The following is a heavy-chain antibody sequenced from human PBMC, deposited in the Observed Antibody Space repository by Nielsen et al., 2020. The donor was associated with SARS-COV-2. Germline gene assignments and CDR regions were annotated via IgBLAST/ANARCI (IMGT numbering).Heavy chain of an antibody. V-gene: IGHV4-34*01. CDR1: GGSFSAYY. CDR3: ARVPLRFPFDS. CDR2: INHSGST. Sequence: GSLRLSCAVSGGSFSAYYWSWIRQAPGKGLEWIGEINHSGSTNYNPSLKSRVAISMEKSKNQFSLKLSSVTAADTAVYYCARVPLRFPFDSWGQGTLVTVSS. J-gene: IGHJ4*02.